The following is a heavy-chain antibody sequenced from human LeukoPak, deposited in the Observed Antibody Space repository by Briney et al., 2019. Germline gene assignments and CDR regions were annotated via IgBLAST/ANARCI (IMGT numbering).Heavy chain of an antibody. V-gene: IGHV4-59*01. Sequence: SETLSLTCTVSGGSISSYYWSWIRQPPGKGLEWIGYIYYSGSTNYNPSLKSRVTISVDTSKNQFSLKLSSVTAADTAVYYCARADARYDILTGYYPYYFDYWGQGTLVTVSS. CDR1: GGSISSYY. J-gene: IGHJ4*02. CDR3: ARADARYDILTGYYPYYFDY. CDR2: IYYSGST. D-gene: IGHD3-9*01.